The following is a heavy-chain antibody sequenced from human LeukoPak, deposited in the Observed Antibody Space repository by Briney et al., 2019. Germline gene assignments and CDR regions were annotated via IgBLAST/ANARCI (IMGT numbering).Heavy chain of an antibody. Sequence: MPSETLSLTCAVYGGSFSGYYWSWIRQPPGKGLEWIGEINHSGSTNYNPSLKSRVTISVDTSKNQFSLKLSSVTAADTAVYYCARQIYGEWWGYDILTGSYYFDYWGQGTLVTVSS. CDR1: GGSFSGYY. CDR3: ARQIYGEWWGYDILTGSYYFDY. D-gene: IGHD3-9*01. V-gene: IGHV4-34*01. J-gene: IGHJ4*02. CDR2: INHSGST.